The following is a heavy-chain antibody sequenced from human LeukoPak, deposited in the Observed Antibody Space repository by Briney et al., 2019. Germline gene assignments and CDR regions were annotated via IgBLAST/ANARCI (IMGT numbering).Heavy chain of an antibody. V-gene: IGHV1-69*06. CDR3: ARDREVLRLDYYYYMDV. Sequence: ASVKVSCKASGGTFSSYAISWVRQAPGQGLEWMGGIIPIFGTANYAQKFQGRVTITADKSTSTAYMELSSLRAEDTALYYCARDREVLRLDYYYYMDVWGKGTTATVSS. J-gene: IGHJ6*03. D-gene: IGHD1-26*01. CDR2: IIPIFGTA. CDR1: GGTFSSYA.